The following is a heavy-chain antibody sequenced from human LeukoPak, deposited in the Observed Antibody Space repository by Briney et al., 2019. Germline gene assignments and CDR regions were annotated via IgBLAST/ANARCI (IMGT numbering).Heavy chain of an antibody. Sequence: PGGSLRLSCAASGFTFSSYEMNWVRQAPGRGLEWVSYISSSGSTIYYADSVKGRFTISRDNAKNSLYLQMNSLRAEDTAVYYCAREHFASGPRYHSITMIVVNYGMDVWGQGTTVTVSS. CDR2: ISSSGSTI. CDR3: AREHFASGPRYHSITMIVVNYGMDV. V-gene: IGHV3-48*03. J-gene: IGHJ6*02. D-gene: IGHD3-22*01. CDR1: GFTFSSYE.